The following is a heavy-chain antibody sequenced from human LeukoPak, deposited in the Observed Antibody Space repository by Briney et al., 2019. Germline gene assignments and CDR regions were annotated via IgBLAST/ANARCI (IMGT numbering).Heavy chain of an antibody. J-gene: IGHJ6*02. V-gene: IGHV4-39*07. Sequence: PSETLSLTCTVSGGSISSSSYYWGWIRQPPGKGLEWIGSIYHSGSTYYNPSLKSRVTISVDTSKNQFSLKLSSVTAADTAVYYCARGPDYGDYRTHDYYYYGMDVWGQGTTVTVSS. CDR3: ARGPDYGDYRTHDYYYYGMDV. CDR1: GGSISSSSYY. D-gene: IGHD4-17*01. CDR2: IYHSGST.